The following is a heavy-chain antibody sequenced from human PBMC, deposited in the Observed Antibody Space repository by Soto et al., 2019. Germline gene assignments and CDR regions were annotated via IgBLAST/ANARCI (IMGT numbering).Heavy chain of an antibody. Sequence: EVQLLESGGGLIQPGGSLGLSCAASGFTFTSYAMNWVRQAPGKGLEWVSGISGSGGSTYYADSVKGRFTISRDNSKNTLYLQMSSLRAEDTAVYYCAKAFSWYDYWGQGTLVTVSS. CDR1: GFTFTSYA. V-gene: IGHV3-23*01. CDR3: AKAFSWYDY. CDR2: ISGSGGST. D-gene: IGHD6-13*01. J-gene: IGHJ4*02.